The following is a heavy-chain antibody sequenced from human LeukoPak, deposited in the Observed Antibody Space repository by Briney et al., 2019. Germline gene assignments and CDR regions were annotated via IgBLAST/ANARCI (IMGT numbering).Heavy chain of an antibody. V-gene: IGHV4-59*11. J-gene: IGHJ4*02. CDR3: ARGRRAYYFDY. CDR1: GGSISSHY. Sequence: PSETLSLTCTVSGGSISSHYWSWIRQPPGKGLEWIGYIYYSGSTNYNPSLKSRVTISVDTSKNQFSLKLSSVTAADTAVYYCARGRRAYYFDYWGQGTLVTVSS. CDR2: IYYSGST.